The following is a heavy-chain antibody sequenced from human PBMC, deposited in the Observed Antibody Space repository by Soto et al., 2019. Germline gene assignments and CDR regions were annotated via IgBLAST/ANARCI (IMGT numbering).Heavy chain of an antibody. CDR2: ISGSGGST. CDR3: AKDWNIVVVVAATDY. D-gene: IGHD2-15*01. CDR1: GFTFSSYA. Sequence: EVQLLESGGGLVQPGGSLRLSCAASGFTFSSYAMSWVRQAPGKGLEWVSAISGSGGSTYYADSVKGRFTISRDNSKNTLYLQMNSLRAEDTAIYYCAKDWNIVVVVAATDYWGQGTLVTVSS. V-gene: IGHV3-23*01. J-gene: IGHJ4*02.